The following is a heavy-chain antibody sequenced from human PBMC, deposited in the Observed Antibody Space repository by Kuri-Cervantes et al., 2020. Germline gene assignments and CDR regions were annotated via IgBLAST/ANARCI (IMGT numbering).Heavy chain of an antibody. CDR2: INPNSGDT. Sequence: ASVKVSCKASGYFFNGYYIHGVRQAPGQGLEWMGWINPNSGDTNYAQKFQGRVTMTRDTSISPAYMELSSLRSDDTSVYYRARGSVNYDILTGYYMRSNFDYWGRGTLVTVSS. J-gene: IGHJ4*02. CDR3: ARGSVNYDILTGYYMRSNFDY. D-gene: IGHD3-9*01. V-gene: IGHV1-2*02. CDR1: GYFFNGYY.